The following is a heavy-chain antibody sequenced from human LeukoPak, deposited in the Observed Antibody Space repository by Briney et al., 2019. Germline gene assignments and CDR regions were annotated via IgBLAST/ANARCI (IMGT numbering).Heavy chain of an antibody. J-gene: IGHJ4*02. CDR1: AGSLTNYF. CDR2: IGHGGIT. Sequence: SETLSLTCGVYAGSLTNYFCHWIRQAPGKGLEWVGEIGHGGITKHNPSLKSRVTMSQDTSKRQFSLKMNSMTAADTGVYYCGIFMDVVPGTMSWGLGTLVTVSS. CDR3: GIFMDVVPGTMS. D-gene: IGHD3-22*01. V-gene: IGHV4-34*01.